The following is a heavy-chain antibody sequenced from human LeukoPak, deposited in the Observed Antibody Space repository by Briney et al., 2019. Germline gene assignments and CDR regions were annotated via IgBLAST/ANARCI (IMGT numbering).Heavy chain of an antibody. J-gene: IGHJ4*02. CDR2: IDPSGGST. D-gene: IGHD5-24*01. CDR3: ARDFGEMPNY. CDR1: GYTFTRYY. V-gene: IGHV1-46*01. Sequence: ASVKVTCKASGYTFTRYYMHWVRQAPGQGLEWMGIIDPSGGSTSYAQNFQGGVTMTRDATTSTVYLELSSLRSEDTAVYYCARDFGEMPNYWGQGTLVTVSS.